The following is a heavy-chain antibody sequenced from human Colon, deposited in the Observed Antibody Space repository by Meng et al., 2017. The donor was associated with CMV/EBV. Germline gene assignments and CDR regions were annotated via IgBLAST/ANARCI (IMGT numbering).Heavy chain of an antibody. CDR1: GYTCSAYY. Sequence: KAFGYTCSAYYMHGGRQAPGQELEWMGWINPNSGSTNYAQKFQGRVTMTRDTSISTAYMELSRLRSDDTAVYYCARDYVPGAKYYFDYWGQGTLVTVSS. V-gene: IGHV1-2*02. CDR2: INPNSGST. J-gene: IGHJ4*02. D-gene: IGHD1-14*01. CDR3: ARDYVPGAKYYFDY.